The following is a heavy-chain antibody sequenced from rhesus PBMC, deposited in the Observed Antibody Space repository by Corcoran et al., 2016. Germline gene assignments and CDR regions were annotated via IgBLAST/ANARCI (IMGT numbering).Heavy chain of an antibody. V-gene: IGHV3-118*01. CDR2: IRRKINKYVP. D-gene: IGHD3-16*01. CDR3: ARGLSGRYPYYYGLDS. CDR1: GFTFISSA. J-gene: IGHJ6*01. Sequence: EVQLVESGGGLVQPGGSLRLSCAASGFTFISSAMHWVRQASGQGLEWVGRIRRKINKYVPGYAASVKGRFTISRDESKNTAYLQRNSRKTEDTAVYYCARGLSGRYPYYYGLDSWGQGVVVTVSS.